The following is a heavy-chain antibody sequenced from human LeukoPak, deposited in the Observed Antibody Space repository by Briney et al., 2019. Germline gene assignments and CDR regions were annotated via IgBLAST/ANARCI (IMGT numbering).Heavy chain of an antibody. CDR2: ISAYNGNT. CDR3: AREAEIVVVPAAPNYYYYYGMDV. Sequence: ASVKVSCKASGYTFTSYGISWVRQAPGQGLEWMGWISAYNGNTNHAQKLQGRVTMTTDTSTSTAYMELRSLRSDDTAVYYCAREAEIVVVPAAPNYYYYYGMDVWGKGTTVTVSS. CDR1: GYTFTSYG. V-gene: IGHV1-18*04. D-gene: IGHD2-2*01. J-gene: IGHJ6*04.